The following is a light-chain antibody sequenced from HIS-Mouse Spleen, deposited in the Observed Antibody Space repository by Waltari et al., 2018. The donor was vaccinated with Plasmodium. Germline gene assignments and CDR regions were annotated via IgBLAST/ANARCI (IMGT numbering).Light chain of an antibody. V-gene: IGKV1-8*01. CDR1: QGISSY. J-gene: IGKJ4*02. Sequence: AIRMTQSPSSFSASTGDRVTITCRASQGISSYLAWYQQKPGNAPKLLIYAASTLKSGGPSRFSGSGSGTDFTLTSSCLQSEDFATYYCQQYYSYPLTFGGGTKVEIK. CDR3: QQYYSYPLT. CDR2: AAS.